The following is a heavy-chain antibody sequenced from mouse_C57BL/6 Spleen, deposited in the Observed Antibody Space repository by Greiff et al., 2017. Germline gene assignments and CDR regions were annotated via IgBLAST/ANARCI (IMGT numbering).Heavy chain of an antibody. CDR2: IDPANGNT. CDR3: ARSTVYYDYDGYAMDY. J-gene: IGHJ4*01. V-gene: IGHV14-3*01. Sequence: VQLKQSVAELVRPGASVKLSCTASGFNIKNTYMHWVKQRPEQGLEWIGRIDPANGNTKYAPKFQGKATITADTSSNTAYLQLSSLTSEDTAIYYCARSTVYYDYDGYAMDYWGQGTSVTVSS. D-gene: IGHD2-4*01. CDR1: GFNIKNTY.